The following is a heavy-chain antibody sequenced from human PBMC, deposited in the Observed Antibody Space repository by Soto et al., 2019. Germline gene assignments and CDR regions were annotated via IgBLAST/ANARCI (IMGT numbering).Heavy chain of an antibody. Sequence: EVQLVESGGGLVKPGQSLRLSCTASGFTFGDYGMSWFRQAPGKGLEWVGLIRSKAYGGTTEYAASVKGRFTISRDDSQSIAYMQMTSLKTEDTAVYYCNRVGACAYDYWGQGTPVTVSS. J-gene: IGHJ4*02. D-gene: IGHD1-26*01. CDR1: GFTFGDYG. V-gene: IGHV3-49*05. CDR3: NRVGACAYDY. CDR2: IRSKAYGGTT.